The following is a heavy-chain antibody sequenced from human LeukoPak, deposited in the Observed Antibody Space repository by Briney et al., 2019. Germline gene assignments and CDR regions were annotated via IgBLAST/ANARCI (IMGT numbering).Heavy chain of an antibody. J-gene: IGHJ4*02. Sequence: PSETLSLTCTVSGGSISSSSYYWGWIRQPPGKGLEWIGSIYYSGSTYYNPSLKSRVTISVDTSKNQSSLKLSSVTAADTAVYYCAGDTEWVSLPDYFDYWGQGTLVTVSS. CDR1: GGSISSSSYY. D-gene: IGHD2-8*01. V-gene: IGHV4-39*07. CDR2: IYYSGST. CDR3: AGDTEWVSLPDYFDY.